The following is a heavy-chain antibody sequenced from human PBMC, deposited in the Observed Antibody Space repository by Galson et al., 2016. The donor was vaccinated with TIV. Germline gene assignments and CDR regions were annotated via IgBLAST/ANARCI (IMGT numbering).Heavy chain of an antibody. CDR3: ATGAWFPGLSLDT. CDR2: FDPAVAKT. Sequence: SVKVSCKVSGNSLNELVIHWVRQAPGKGPEWMGGFDPAVAKTDSAQKLQDRVTIAADTSTNTADMELGSLRFEDTAVYYCATGAWFPGLSLDTWGQGTLVTVSS. CDR1: GNSLNELV. V-gene: IGHV1-24*01. J-gene: IGHJ5*02. D-gene: IGHD2/OR15-2a*01.